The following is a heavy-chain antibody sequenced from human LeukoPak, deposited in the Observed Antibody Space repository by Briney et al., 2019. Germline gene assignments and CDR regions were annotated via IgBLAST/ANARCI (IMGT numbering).Heavy chain of an antibody. J-gene: IGHJ6*03. V-gene: IGHV3-21*01. D-gene: IGHD1-26*01. Sequence: NPGGSLRLSCAASGFTFSSYEMNWVRQAPGKGLEWVSSISSSSSYIYYADSVKGRFTISRDNAKNSLYLQMNSLRAEDTAVYYCARLRVGVTNPHVPYYYYMDVWGKGTTVTVSS. CDR3: ARLRVGVTNPHVPYYYYMDV. CDR2: ISSSSSYI. CDR1: GFTFSSYE.